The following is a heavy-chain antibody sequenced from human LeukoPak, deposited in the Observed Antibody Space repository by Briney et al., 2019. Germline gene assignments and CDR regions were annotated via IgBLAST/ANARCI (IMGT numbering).Heavy chain of an antibody. Sequence: ASVKVSCKASGGAFSSYAISWVRQAPGQGLEWMGWMNPNSGNTGYAQKFQGRVTMTRNTSISTAYMELSSLRSEDTAVYYCARGLSGLANYGSGSYYPNWGQGTLVTVSS. CDR1: GGAFSSYA. D-gene: IGHD3-10*01. CDR2: MNPNSGNT. V-gene: IGHV1-8*02. J-gene: IGHJ4*02. CDR3: ARGLSGLANYGSGSYYPN.